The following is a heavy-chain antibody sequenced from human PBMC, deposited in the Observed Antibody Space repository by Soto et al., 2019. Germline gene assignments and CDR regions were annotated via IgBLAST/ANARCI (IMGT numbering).Heavy chain of an antibody. J-gene: IGHJ6*02. CDR1: GGSISSYY. D-gene: IGHD6-13*01. V-gene: IGHV4-59*08. CDR3: ARHGSSWSGYYYYGMDV. Sequence: QVQLQESGPGLVKPSETLSLTCTVSGGSISSYYWSWIRQPPGEGLEWIGYIYYSGSTNYNPSLKSRVTISVDTSKNQFSLKLSSVTAADTAVYYCARHGSSWSGYYYYGMDVWGQGTTVTVSS. CDR2: IYYSGST.